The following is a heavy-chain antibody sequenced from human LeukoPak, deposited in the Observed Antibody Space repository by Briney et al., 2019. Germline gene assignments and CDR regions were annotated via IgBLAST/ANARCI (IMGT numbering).Heavy chain of an antibody. J-gene: IGHJ4*02. CDR1: GDSISNYY. V-gene: IGHV4-4*07. CDR3: ARGVDTAMPHLDY. Sequence: SETLSLTCTVSGDSISNYYWSWIRQPAGKGLEWIGRIHPSGSTNYNPSLKSRVTISVDTSKNQFSLKLSSVTAADTAVYYCARGVDTAMPHLDYWGQGTLVTVSS. D-gene: IGHD5-18*01. CDR2: IHPSGST.